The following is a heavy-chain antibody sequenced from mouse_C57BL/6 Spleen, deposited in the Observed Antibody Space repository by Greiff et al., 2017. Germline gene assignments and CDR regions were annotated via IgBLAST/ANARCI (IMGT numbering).Heavy chain of an antibody. V-gene: IGHV1-82*01. Sequence: QVHVKQSGPELVKPGASVKISCKASGYAFSSSWMNWVKQRPGKGLEWIGRLYPGDGDTNYYGKFKGKATLTADKATSTAYMQHSSLTSEDSAVYICARTYYSNYYSMDYWGQGASVTVSS. J-gene: IGHJ4*01. CDR3: ARTYYSNYYSMDY. CDR1: GYAFSSSW. D-gene: IGHD2-5*01. CDR2: LYPGDGDT.